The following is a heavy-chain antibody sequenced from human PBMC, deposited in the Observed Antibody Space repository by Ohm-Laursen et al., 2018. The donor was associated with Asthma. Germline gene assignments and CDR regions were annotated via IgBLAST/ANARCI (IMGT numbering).Heavy chain of an antibody. CDR1: GFTFSNAW. Sequence: GSLRLSCTASGFTFSNAWMSWVRQAPGKGLERVGRIKSKTDGGTTDYAAPVKGRFTISRDDSKNTLYLQMNSLKTEDTAVYYCTTDLYSSSSVAYYYYGMDVWGQGTTVTVSS. J-gene: IGHJ6*02. CDR2: IKSKTDGGTT. CDR3: TTDLYSSSSVAYYYYGMDV. V-gene: IGHV3-15*01. D-gene: IGHD6-6*01.